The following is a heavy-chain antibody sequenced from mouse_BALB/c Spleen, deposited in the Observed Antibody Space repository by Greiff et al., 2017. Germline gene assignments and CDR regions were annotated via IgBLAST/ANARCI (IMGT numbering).Heavy chain of an antibody. CDR1: GYTSTSYT. D-gene: IGHD2-1*01. Sequence: QVQLQQSGAELARPGASVKMSCKASGYTSTSYTIHWVKQRPGQGLEWIGYINPSNNYTNYNQKFKDKATLTADKSSSTAYMQLSSLTSEDSAVYYGARGRGNYWFFDVWGAGTTVTVSS. CDR2: INPSNNYT. V-gene: IGHV1-4*01. J-gene: IGHJ1*01. CDR3: ARGRGNYWFFDV.